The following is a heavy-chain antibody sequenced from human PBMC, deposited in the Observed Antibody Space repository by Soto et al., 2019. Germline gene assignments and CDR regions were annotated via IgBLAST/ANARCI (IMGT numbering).Heavy chain of an antibody. J-gene: IGHJ4*02. V-gene: IGHV4-59*01. D-gene: IGHD3-3*01. CDR1: GGSISSYY. Sequence: SETLSLTCTVSGGSISSYYWRWIRQPPGKGLEWIGYIYYSGSTNYNPSLKSRVTISVDTSKNQFSLKLSSVTAADTAVYYCARVWVERITIFGVVPTQRYYFDYWGQGTLVTVSS. CDR2: IYYSGST. CDR3: ARVWVERITIFGVVPTQRYYFDY.